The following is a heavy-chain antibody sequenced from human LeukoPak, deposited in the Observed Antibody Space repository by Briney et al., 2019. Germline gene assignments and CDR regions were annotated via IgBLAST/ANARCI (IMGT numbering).Heavy chain of an antibody. Sequence: SETLSLTCTVSGGSISSGDYYWSWIRQPPGKGLGWIGYIYYSGSPYSNPSLKSRLTISVDTSKNQFSLKLSSVTAADTAVYYCARVLVDCSGGSCYYFDYWGQGTLVTVSS. CDR2: IYYSGSP. V-gene: IGHV4-30-4*01. CDR1: GGSISSGDYY. CDR3: ARVLVDCSGGSCYYFDY. D-gene: IGHD2-15*01. J-gene: IGHJ4*02.